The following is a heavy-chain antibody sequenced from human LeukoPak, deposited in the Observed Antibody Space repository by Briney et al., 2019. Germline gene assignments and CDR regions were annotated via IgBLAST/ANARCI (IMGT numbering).Heavy chain of an antibody. J-gene: IGHJ5*02. V-gene: IGHV4-59*01. CDR2: IYYSGST. CDR3: ARDGYLGWFDP. CDR1: GGSISSYY. D-gene: IGHD3-16*01. Sequence: SETLSLTCTVSGGSISSYYWSWIRQPPGKGLEWIGYIYYSGSTNYNPSLKSRVTISVDTSKNQFSLKLSSVTAADTAVYYCARDGYLGWFDPWGQGTLVTVSS.